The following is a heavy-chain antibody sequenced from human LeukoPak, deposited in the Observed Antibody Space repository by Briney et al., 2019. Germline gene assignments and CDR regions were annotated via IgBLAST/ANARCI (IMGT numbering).Heavy chain of an antibody. CDR2: ISSSSSTI. J-gene: IGHJ3*02. V-gene: IGHV3-48*01. CDR1: GFTFSSYS. CDR3: ARGAVGRDGYNSGAFDI. D-gene: IGHD5-24*01. Sequence: GGSLRLSCAASGFTFSSYSMNWVRQAPGKGLEWVSYISSSSSTIYYADSVKGRFTISRDNAKNSLYLQMNSLRAEDTAVYYCARGAVGRDGYNSGAFDIWGQGTMVTVSS.